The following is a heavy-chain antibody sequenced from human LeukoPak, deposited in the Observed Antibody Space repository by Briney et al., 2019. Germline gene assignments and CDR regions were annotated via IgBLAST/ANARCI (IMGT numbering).Heavy chain of an antibody. Sequence: GASVKVSCKASGYTFTGYYMHWVRQAPGQGLEWMGWINPNSGGTNYAQKFQGRVTMTRDTSISTAYMELSRLRSDDTAVYYCAREHCSSTSCLDDPWGQGTLVTVSS. CDR3: AREHCSSTSCLDDP. V-gene: IGHV1-2*02. D-gene: IGHD2-2*01. CDR1: GYTFTGYY. CDR2: INPNSGGT. J-gene: IGHJ5*02.